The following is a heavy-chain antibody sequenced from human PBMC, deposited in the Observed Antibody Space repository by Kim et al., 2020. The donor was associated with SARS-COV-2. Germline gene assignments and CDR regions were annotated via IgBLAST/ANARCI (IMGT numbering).Heavy chain of an antibody. CDR3: ARGPRYDLD. CDR2: INHSGST. CDR1: GGSFSGYY. J-gene: IGHJ4*02. D-gene: IGHD3-3*01. V-gene: IGHV4-34*01. Sequence: QTLSLTCAVYGGSFSGYYWSWIRQPPGKGLEWIGEINHSGSTNYNPSLKSRVTISVDTSKNQFSLKLSSVTAADTAVYYCARGPRYDLDWGQGRLVTVS.